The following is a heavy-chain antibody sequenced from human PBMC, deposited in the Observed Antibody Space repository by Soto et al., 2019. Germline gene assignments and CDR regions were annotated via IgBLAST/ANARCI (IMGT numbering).Heavy chain of an antibody. Sequence: QVQLQESGPGLVRPSQTLSLTCTVSGGSISSGDYYWSWIRQHPGRGLEWIGYVYYGGITFYNPSLNSRLTISVDTSKTKSYLRLGSVTAADTAVYSCASEMFSRTWYPGDWGQGTLVTVSS. CDR2: VYYGGIT. CDR3: ASEMFSRTWYPGD. J-gene: IGHJ4*02. D-gene: IGHD6-13*01. V-gene: IGHV4-31*03. CDR1: GGSISSGDYY.